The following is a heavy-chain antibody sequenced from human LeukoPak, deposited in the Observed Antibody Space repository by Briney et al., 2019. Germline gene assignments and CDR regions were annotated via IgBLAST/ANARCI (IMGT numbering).Heavy chain of an antibody. V-gene: IGHV1-8*01. CDR1: GYTFTXYD. CDR3: ARLLYDSSGYYQYYFDY. J-gene: IGHJ4*02. D-gene: IGHD3-22*01. CDR2: MNPNSGNT. Sequence: AXVKVSCKAXGYTFTXYDINWVRQATGQGLEWMGWMNPNSGNTGYAQKFQGRVTMTRNTSISTAYMELSSLRSEDTAVYYCARLLYDSSGYYQYYFDYWGQGTLVTVSS.